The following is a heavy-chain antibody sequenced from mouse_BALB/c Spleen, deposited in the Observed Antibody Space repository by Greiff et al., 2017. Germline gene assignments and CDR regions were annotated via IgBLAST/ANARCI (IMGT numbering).Heavy chain of an antibody. CDR3: TRSPGTGAY. V-gene: IGHV1-15*01. CDR2: IDPETGGT. CDR1: GYTFSDYE. D-gene: IGHD4-1*01. Sequence: VQLQQSGAELVRPGASVTLSFKASGYTFSDYEMHWVKQTPVHGLEWIGAIDPETGGTAYNQKFKGKATLTADKSSSTAYMELRSLTSEDSAVYYCTRSPGTGAYWGQGTLVTVSA. J-gene: IGHJ3*01.